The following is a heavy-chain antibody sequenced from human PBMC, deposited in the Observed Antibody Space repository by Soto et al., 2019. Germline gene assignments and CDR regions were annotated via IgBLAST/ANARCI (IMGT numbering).Heavy chain of an antibody. D-gene: IGHD3-10*01. V-gene: IGHV4-31*03. Sequence: QVQLQESGPGLVKPSQTLSLTCTVSGGSISSGGYYWSWIRQHPGKGLEWIGYIYYSGSTYYNPSLNSRVTISVDTSKNQFSLKLSSVTAADTAVYYCASSEVGRYYGSGSYWDYFDYWGQGTLVTVSS. CDR3: ASSEVGRYYGSGSYWDYFDY. CDR2: IYYSGST. J-gene: IGHJ4*02. CDR1: GGSISSGGYY.